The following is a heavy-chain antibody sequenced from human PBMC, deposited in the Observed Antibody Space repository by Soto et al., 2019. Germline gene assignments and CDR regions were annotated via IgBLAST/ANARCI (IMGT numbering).Heavy chain of an antibody. V-gene: IGHV4-30-4*01. J-gene: IGHJ5*02. CDR2: IYYSGST. D-gene: IGHD3-10*01. CDR1: GGSISSDDYY. Sequence: QVQLQESGPGLVKPSQTLSLTCTVSGGSISSDDYYWSWIRQPPGKGLEWIGYIYYSGSTYYNPSLKSRVTISVDTSKNQFALKLSSVTAADTAVYYCARALWFGEFNWFDPWGQGTLVTVSS. CDR3: ARALWFGEFNWFDP.